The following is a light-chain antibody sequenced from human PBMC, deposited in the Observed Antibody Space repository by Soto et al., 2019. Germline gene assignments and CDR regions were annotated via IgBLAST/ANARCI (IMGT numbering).Light chain of an antibody. CDR2: DAS. Sequence: DIQMTQSPSTLSASVGDRVTITCRASQSISSWLAWYQQKPGKAPNLLIYDASSLESGVPSRFSGSGSGTEFTLTISSLQPDDFATYYCQQYTEGTFGQGTKVEIK. CDR3: QQYTEGT. V-gene: IGKV1-5*01. J-gene: IGKJ1*01. CDR1: QSISSW.